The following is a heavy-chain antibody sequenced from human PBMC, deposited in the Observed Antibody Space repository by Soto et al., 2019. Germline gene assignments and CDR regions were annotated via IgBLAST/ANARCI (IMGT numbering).Heavy chain of an antibody. CDR3: ARTHDEWLEEDH. CDR2: INPYNGNT. Sequence: QVQLVQSGAEVKKPGASVKVSCKASGYTFITYGIDWVRQAPGQGLEWMGWINPYNGNTNYAQKFQGRVTMTTDTFTNTAYMELRSLRSDDTAVYYCARTHDEWLEEDHWGQGTLVTVSS. V-gene: IGHV1-18*01. J-gene: IGHJ4*02. D-gene: IGHD6-19*01. CDR1: GYTFITYG.